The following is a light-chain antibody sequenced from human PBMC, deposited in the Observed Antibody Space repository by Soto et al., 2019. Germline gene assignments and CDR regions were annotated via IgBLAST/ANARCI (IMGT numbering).Light chain of an antibody. V-gene: IGKV3-20*01. CDR1: QSFSNNY. CDR2: GAS. J-gene: IGKJ1*01. CDR3: QQYRDSRT. Sequence: IVLTQSPGPLALSPGERATLSCRASQSFSNNYLAWYQQKPGQAPRLLIYGASSRATGIPDRFSGSGSGTDFTLTINRLEPEYFAVYYCQQYRDSRTFGQGTKVDIK.